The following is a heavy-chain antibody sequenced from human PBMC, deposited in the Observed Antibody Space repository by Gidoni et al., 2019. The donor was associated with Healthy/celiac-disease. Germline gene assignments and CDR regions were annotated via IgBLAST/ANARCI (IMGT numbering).Heavy chain of an antibody. Sequence: EVQLVESGGGLVQPGRSLRLSCTAYGFHFDDYAMHWVRQAPGKGLEGVSGISWNSGSIGYADSVKGRFTISRDNAKNSLYLQMNSLRAEDTDLYYCAKDIAPSYNSGFNWLDPWGQGTLVTVSS. J-gene: IGHJ5*02. V-gene: IGHV3-9*01. D-gene: IGHD6-19*01. CDR3: AKDIAPSYNSGFNWLDP. CDR2: ISWNSGSI. CDR1: GFHFDDYA.